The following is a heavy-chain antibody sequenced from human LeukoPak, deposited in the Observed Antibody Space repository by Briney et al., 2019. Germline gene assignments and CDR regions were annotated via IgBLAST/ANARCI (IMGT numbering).Heavy chain of an antibody. D-gene: IGHD3-10*01. CDR2: MNPNSGNT. CDR1: GYTFTSYD. CDR3: ARSLGELFYHDAFDI. Sequence: ASVKVSCKASGYTFTSYDINWVRQATGQGLEWMGWMNPNSGNTGYAQKFQGRVTITRNTSTSTAYMELSSLRSEDTAVYYCARSLGELFYHDAFDIWGQGTMVTVSS. V-gene: IGHV1-8*03. J-gene: IGHJ3*02.